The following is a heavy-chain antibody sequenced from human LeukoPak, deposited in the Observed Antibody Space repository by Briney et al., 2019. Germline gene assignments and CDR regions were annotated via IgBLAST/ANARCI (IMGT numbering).Heavy chain of an antibody. D-gene: IGHD3-9*01. CDR2: HYYSGST. CDR1: GGSIHSSGYY. V-gene: IGHV4-39*01. CDR3: VRHRAGYHVDW. Sequence: SETLSLTCTVSGGSIHSSGYYWGWIRQPPGKGLEWIGSHYYSGSTYYNPSLKSRVTISVDTSKNQFSLKLNSVTAADTAVYYCVRHRAGYHVDWRGPGTRVTVSS. J-gene: IGHJ4*02.